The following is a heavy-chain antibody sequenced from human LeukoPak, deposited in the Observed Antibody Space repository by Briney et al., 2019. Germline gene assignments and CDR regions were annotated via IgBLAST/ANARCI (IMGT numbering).Heavy chain of an antibody. V-gene: IGHV7-4-1*02. CDR1: GGTFSSYA. Sequence: ASVKVSCKASGGTFSSYAISWVRQAPGQGLEWMGWINTNTGNPTYAQGFTGRFVFSLDTSVSTAYLQISSLKAEDTAVYYCARDGSSGWYIGYYYYGMDVWGQGTTVTVSS. CDR3: ARDGSSGWYIGYYYYGMDV. CDR2: INTNTGNP. D-gene: IGHD6-19*01. J-gene: IGHJ6*02.